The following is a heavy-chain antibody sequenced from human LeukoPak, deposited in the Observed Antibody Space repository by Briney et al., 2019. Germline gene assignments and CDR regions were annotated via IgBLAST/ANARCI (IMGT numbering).Heavy chain of an antibody. J-gene: IGHJ4*02. CDR2: IHGGGDVT. D-gene: IGHD3-10*01. CDR1: GFIFSNYA. Sequence: PGGSLRLSCAVSGFIFSNYAMNWVRQAPEKGLEWVSTIHGGGDVTYYADSVKGRFTISRDNSRNTLYLQMNSLRAEDTAVYYCAREVRGGPDYWGQGTLVTVSS. V-gene: IGHV3-23*01. CDR3: AREVRGGPDY.